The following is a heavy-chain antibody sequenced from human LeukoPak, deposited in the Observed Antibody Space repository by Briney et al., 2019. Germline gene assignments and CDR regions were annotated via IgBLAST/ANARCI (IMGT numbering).Heavy chain of an antibody. V-gene: IGHV1-18*01. CDR1: GYTFTSYG. CDR3: ARARSRSAPIDWFDP. CDR2: ISAYNGNT. J-gene: IGHJ5*02. Sequence: ASVKVSCKASGYTFTSYGISWVRQAPGQGLEWMGWISAYNGNTNYAQKLQGRVTMTTDTSTSTAYMELRSLRSDDTDVYYCARARSRSAPIDWFDPWGQGTLVTVSS. D-gene: IGHD2-2*02.